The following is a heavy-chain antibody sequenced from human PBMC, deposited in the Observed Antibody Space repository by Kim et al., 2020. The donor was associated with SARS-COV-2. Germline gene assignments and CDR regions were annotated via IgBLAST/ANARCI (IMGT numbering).Heavy chain of an antibody. CDR2: IYSGGST. CDR3: ARGGGRYSYGWDDY. Sequence: GGSLRLSCAASGFTVSSNYMSWVRQAPGKGLEWVSVIYSGGSTYYADSVKGRFTISRDNSKNTLYLQMNSLRAEDTAVYYCARGGGRYSYGWDDYWGQGTLVTVSS. D-gene: IGHD5-18*01. V-gene: IGHV3-66*01. CDR1: GFTVSSNY. J-gene: IGHJ4*02.